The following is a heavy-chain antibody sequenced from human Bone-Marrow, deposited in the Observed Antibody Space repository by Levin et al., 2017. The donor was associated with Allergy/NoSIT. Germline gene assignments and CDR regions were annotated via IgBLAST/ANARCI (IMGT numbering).Heavy chain of an antibody. V-gene: IGHV1-18*01. J-gene: IGHJ4*02. D-gene: IGHD3-10*01. CDR3: AGGNYYGSGRGDY. CDR1: GFTFDSYG. Sequence: ASVKVSCKTSGFTFDSYGFSWVRQAPGQGLEWMGWISAYNGDTDHLQKFQGRLSMTTDVSTNTVYMELRSLRSDDTAVYYCAGGNYYGSGRGDYWGQGTLVTVSS. CDR2: ISAYNGDT.